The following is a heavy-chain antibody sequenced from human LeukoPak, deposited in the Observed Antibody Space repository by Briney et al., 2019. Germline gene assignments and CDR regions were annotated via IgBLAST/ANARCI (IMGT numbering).Heavy chain of an antibody. V-gene: IGHV1-69*04. CDR3: ATDGTISCYKCFDH. J-gene: IGHJ4*01. CDR1: GGAFTSYA. Sequence: KVSCKASGGAFTSYAIGWVRQAPGQGLEWMGRIIPILGAADYAQNFQGRVTITADKSTGTAYMELSSLRSEDTAIYYCATDGTISCYKCFDHWGQGSLVTVSS. CDR2: IIPILGAA. D-gene: IGHD3-10*01.